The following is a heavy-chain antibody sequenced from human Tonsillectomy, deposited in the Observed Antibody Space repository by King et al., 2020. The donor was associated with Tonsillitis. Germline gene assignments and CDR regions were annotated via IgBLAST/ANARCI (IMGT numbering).Heavy chain of an antibody. CDR2: ISYDGSNK. CDR3: ARVITGSTIDY. Sequence: QVQLVESGGGVVQPGRSLRLSCAASGFTFSTYSMDWVRQAPGKGLEWVAVISYDGSNKYYADSVKGRFTISRDNSKNTLYLQMNSLRAEDTAVYYSARVITGSTIDYWGQGTLVTVSS. V-gene: IGHV3-30-3*01. CDR1: GFTFSTYS. J-gene: IGHJ4*02. D-gene: IGHD1-20*01.